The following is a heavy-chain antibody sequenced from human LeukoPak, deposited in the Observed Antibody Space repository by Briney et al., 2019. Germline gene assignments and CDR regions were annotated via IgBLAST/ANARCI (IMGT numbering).Heavy chain of an antibody. V-gene: IGHV4-39*01. J-gene: IGHJ4*02. CDR3: ARPDGDPTRFDC. CDR1: GGSISSSSYY. D-gene: IGHD4-17*01. Sequence: SETLSLTCTVSGGSISSSSYYWGWLRQPPGKGLEWIGSIYYSGSTYYNPSLNSQVTISVDTSKNPFSLKLSSVTAADTAVYYCARPDGDPTRFDCWGQGTLVTVSS. CDR2: IYYSGST.